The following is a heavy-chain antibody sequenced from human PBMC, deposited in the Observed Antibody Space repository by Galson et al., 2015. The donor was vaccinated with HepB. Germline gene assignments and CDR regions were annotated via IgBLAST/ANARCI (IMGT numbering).Heavy chain of an antibody. D-gene: IGHD1-26*01. CDR2: ISYDGSNK. CDR1: GFTFSSYA. CDR3: AREGRGYFDY. V-gene: IGHV3-30-3*01. J-gene: IGHJ4*02. Sequence: LRLSCAASGFTFSSYAMHWVRQAPGKGLEWVAVISYDGSNKYYADSVKGRFTISRDNSKNTLYLQMNSLRAEDTAVYYCAREGRGYFDYWGQGTLVTVSS.